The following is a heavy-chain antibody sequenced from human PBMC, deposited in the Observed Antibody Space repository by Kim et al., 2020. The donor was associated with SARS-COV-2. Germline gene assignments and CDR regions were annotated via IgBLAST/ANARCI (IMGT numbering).Heavy chain of an antibody. V-gene: IGHV7-4-1*02. D-gene: IGHD3-16*02. CDR1: GYTFTSYA. CDR3: ARGVLTFGGVIVKEGADY. Sequence: ASVKVSCKASGYTFTSYAMNWVRQAPGQGLEWMGWINTNTGNPTYAQGFTGRFVFSLDTSVSTAYLQISSLKAEDTAVYYCARGVLTFGGVIVKEGADYWGQGTLVNVSS. J-gene: IGHJ4*02. CDR2: INTNTGNP.